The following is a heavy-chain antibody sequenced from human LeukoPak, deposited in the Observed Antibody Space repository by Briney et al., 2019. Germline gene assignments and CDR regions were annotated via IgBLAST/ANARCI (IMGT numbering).Heavy chain of an antibody. CDR2: MSGSGGST. CDR1: GFTFSSFA. V-gene: IGHV3-23*01. J-gene: IGHJ4*02. Sequence: GGPLRLSCAASGFTFSSFAMSWVRQAPGKGLEWVSSMSGSGGSTYYADSVKGRFTIPRDNSRNTLYPQMNSLRADDTAVYYCAKDHGVAVAGMYYWGQGTLVTVSS. CDR3: AKDHGVAVAGMYY. D-gene: IGHD6-19*01.